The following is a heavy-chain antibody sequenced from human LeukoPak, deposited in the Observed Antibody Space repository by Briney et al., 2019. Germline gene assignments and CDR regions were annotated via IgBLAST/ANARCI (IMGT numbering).Heavy chain of an antibody. D-gene: IGHD3-10*01. CDR2: IKQDGSEK. CDR3: ARLLWFGELSSDAFDI. J-gene: IGHJ3*02. V-gene: IGHV3-7*01. Sequence: GGSLRLSCADSGFTFSDYWMNWVRQAPGKGLEWVANIKQDGSEKYYVDSVKGRFTISRDNAKNSLYLQMNSLRAEDTAVYYCARLLWFGELSSDAFDIWGQGTMVTVSS. CDR1: GFTFSDYW.